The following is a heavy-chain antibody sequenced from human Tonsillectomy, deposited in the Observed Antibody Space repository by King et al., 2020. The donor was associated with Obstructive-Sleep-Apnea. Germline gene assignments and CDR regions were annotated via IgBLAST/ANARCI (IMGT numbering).Heavy chain of an antibody. CDR2: ISYDGNNK. J-gene: IGHJ4*02. Sequence: VQLVESGGGVVQPGRSLRLSCTASGFTFNSYAMHWVRQAPGKGLEWMTVISYDGNNKYYADSVKGRFAISRDNSKNTLYLQMKSLRGEGTAVYYCARDPDFWSGYDTPLAIDYWGQGTLVTVSS. CDR3: ARDPDFWSGYDTPLAIDY. V-gene: IGHV3-30*09. D-gene: IGHD3-3*01. CDR1: GFTFNSYA.